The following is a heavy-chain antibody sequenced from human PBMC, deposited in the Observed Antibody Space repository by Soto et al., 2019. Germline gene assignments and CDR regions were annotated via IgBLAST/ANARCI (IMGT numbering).Heavy chain of an antibody. V-gene: IGHV4-61*01. CDR2: IYYTGVT. J-gene: IGHJ4*02. CDR1: GGSVNSDNFY. Sequence: SETLSLTCTVSGGSVNSDNFYWNWIRQPPGRGLEWIGYIYYTGVTKYNPSLKSRVTISIDTSRNQFSLKLSSVTAADTAIYYCAREFSNSPEAFDSWGQGSLVTVSS. CDR3: AREFSNSPEAFDS. D-gene: IGHD6-6*01.